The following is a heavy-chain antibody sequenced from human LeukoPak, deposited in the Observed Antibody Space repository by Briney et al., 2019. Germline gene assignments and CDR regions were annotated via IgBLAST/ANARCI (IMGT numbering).Heavy chain of an antibody. CDR1: GFTFSDYY. CDR3: ARVKNGFDGNGYPYYYYYMDV. D-gene: IGHD3-22*01. V-gene: IGHV3-11*04. Sequence: GGSLRLSCAASGFTFSDYYMSWIRQAPGKGLEWVSYISTSGTTTYYGDSVKGRFTISRDNAKNSLYLQMNNLRAEDMAVYYCARVKNGFDGNGYPYYYYYMDVWGRGTTVTVSS. CDR2: ISTSGTTT. J-gene: IGHJ6*03.